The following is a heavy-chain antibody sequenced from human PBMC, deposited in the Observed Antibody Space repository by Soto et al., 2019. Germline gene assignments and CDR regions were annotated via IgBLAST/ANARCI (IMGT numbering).Heavy chain of an antibody. V-gene: IGHV4-31*03. CDR3: ARDSIDSGRYFDY. J-gene: IGHJ4*02. Sequence: SETLSLICTVSSGSSSRGGCYWSWFCQHPGKGLEWIGYIYYSGSTYYNPSLKSRVTISVDTSKNQFSLKLSSVTAADTAVYYCARDSIDSGRYFDYWGQGTLVTVSS. CDR2: IYYSGST. CDR1: SGSSSRGGCY. D-gene: IGHD2-2*01.